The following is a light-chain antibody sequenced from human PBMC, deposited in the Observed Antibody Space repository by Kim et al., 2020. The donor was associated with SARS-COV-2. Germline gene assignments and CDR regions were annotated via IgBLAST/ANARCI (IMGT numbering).Light chain of an antibody. CDR2: DVS. Sequence: QSALTQPASVSGAPGQSITISCTGTSSDVGGYDFVSWYQQHPGKAPKLMIYDVSKWPSGVSNRFSGSKSGNTASLTISALQAEDEADYYCSSHRSGNTYVFGTWTKVTVL. CDR3: SSHRSGNTYV. J-gene: IGLJ1*01. CDR1: SSDVGGYDF. V-gene: IGLV2-14*01.